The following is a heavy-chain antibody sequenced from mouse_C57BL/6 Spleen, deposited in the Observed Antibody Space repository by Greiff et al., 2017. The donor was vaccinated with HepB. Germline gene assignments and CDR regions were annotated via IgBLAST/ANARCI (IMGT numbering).Heavy chain of an antibody. V-gene: IGHV1-20*01. CDR1: GYSFTGYF. CDR3: ARSGSTPDY. D-gene: IGHD1-3*01. Sequence: EVQRVESGPELVQSGDSVKISCTASGYSFTGYFMNWVMQSHGKSLEWIGRINPYNGDTFYNQKFKGKATLTVDKSSSTANMELRSLTSEDSAVYYCARSGSTPDYWGQGTTLTVSS. CDR2: INPYNGDT. J-gene: IGHJ2*01.